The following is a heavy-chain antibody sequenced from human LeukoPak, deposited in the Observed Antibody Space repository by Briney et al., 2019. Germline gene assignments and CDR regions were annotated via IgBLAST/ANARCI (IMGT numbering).Heavy chain of an antibody. V-gene: IGHV4-34*01. CDR3: AQAVVAATRYYYCYYMDV. D-gene: IGHD2-15*01. J-gene: IGHJ6*03. CDR2: INHSGST. CDR1: GGSFSGYY. Sequence: SETLSLTCAVYGGSFSGYYWSWIRQPPGKGLEWIGEINHSGSTNYNPSLKSRVTISVDTSKNQFSLKLSSVTAADTAVYYCAQAVVAATRYYYCYYMDVWGKGTTVTVSS.